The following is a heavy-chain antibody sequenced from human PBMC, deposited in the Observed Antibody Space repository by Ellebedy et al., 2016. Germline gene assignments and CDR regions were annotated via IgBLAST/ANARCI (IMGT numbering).Heavy chain of an antibody. Sequence: ASVKVSCKASGYTFTSYDINWVRQATGQGLEWMGWMNPNSGNTGYAQKFQGRVTITRDTSASTAYMELSSLRSEDTAVYYCARGEGRNEFWSAYWGQGTLVTVSS. V-gene: IGHV1-8*01. J-gene: IGHJ4*02. CDR1: GYTFTSYD. D-gene: IGHD3-3*01. CDR2: MNPNSGNT. CDR3: ARGEGRNEFWSAY.